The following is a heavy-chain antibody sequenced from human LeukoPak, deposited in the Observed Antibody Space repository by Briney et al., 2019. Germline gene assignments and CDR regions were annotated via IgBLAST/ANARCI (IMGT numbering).Heavy chain of an antibody. J-gene: IGHJ4*02. Sequence: PSETLSLTCTVSGDSISGGHYYWSWIGQHTGQGLEWIGYIHYSRSTNYTSSLKSRDFISVDTSKNQFSLKLTSVTAADTAVYYCAKDGCPSSICSYSAYWGQGTRVTVSS. CDR1: GDSISGGHYY. V-gene: IGHV4-31*03. CDR2: IHYSRST. CDR3: AKDGCPSSICSYSAY. D-gene: IGHD2-2*01.